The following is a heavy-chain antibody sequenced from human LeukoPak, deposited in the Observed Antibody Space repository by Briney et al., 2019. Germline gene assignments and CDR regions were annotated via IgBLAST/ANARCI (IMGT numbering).Heavy chain of an antibody. CDR3: AKGPSYYYDSSGYDYFDY. J-gene: IGHJ4*02. D-gene: IGHD3-22*01. Sequence: GGSLRLSCAASGFTFSSYAMSWVRQAPGKGLEWVSAISGSGGSTYYADSVKGRFTISRDNSRNTLYLQMNSLRAEDTAIYYCAKGPSYYYDSSGYDYFDYWGQGTRVTVSS. V-gene: IGHV3-23*01. CDR2: ISGSGGST. CDR1: GFTFSSYA.